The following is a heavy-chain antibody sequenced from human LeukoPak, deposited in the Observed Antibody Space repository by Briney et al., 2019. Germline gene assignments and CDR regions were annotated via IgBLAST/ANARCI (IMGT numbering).Heavy chain of an antibody. V-gene: IGHV1-46*01. J-gene: IGHJ5*02. CDR3: ARGGSGYFESNWFDP. CDR1: GYTFTSYY. D-gene: IGHD3-3*01. CDR2: INPSGGST. Sequence: ASVKVSCKASGYTFTSYYMHWVRQAPGQGLEWMGIINPSGGSTSYAQKFQGRVTMTRDTSTSTVYMELSSLRSEDTAVYYCARGGSGYFESNWFDPWGQGTLSPSPQ.